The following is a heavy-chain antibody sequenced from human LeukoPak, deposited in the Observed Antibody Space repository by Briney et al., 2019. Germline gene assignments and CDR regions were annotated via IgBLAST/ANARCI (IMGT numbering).Heavy chain of an antibody. CDR1: GGSFSGYY. V-gene: IGHV4-34*01. Sequence: SETLSLTCAVYGGSFSGYYWSWIRQPPGKGLEWIGEINHSGSTNYNPSLKSRVTISVDTSKNQFSLKLSSVTAADTAVYYCARDVDYWGQGTLVTVSS. CDR2: INHSGST. CDR3: ARDVDY. J-gene: IGHJ4*02.